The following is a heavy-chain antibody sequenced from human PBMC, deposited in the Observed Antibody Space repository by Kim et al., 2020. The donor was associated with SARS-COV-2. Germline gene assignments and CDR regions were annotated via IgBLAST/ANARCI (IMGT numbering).Heavy chain of an antibody. J-gene: IGHJ4*02. CDR3: ARIWEGSGTRYTEPDY. CDR1: GGSISSSSYY. D-gene: IGHD3-10*01. CDR2: IYYTGST. Sequence: SETLSLTCTVSGGSISSSSYYWGWIRQPPGKGLEWIGSIYYTGSTYYNPSLKSRVTISVDTSKNQFSLKLTSVTAADTAVYYCARIWEGSGTRYTEPDYWGQGTLVTVSS. V-gene: IGHV4-39*07.